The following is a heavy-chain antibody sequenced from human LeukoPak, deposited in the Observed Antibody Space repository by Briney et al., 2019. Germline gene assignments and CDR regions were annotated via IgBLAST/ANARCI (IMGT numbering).Heavy chain of an antibody. CDR2: INTHSGAT. D-gene: IGHD1-26*01. Sequence: ASVRVSCKASGNTFAGYYVHWVRQVPGQGLEWMGWINTHSGATNYAQHFQGRVTMTTGTSVTTAYMDLDGLKSDDAAVYFCARGPIGGLRKGFDIWGKGTLVTVS. CDR3: ARGPIGGLRKGFDI. J-gene: IGHJ4*02. V-gene: IGHV1-2*02. CDR1: GNTFAGYY.